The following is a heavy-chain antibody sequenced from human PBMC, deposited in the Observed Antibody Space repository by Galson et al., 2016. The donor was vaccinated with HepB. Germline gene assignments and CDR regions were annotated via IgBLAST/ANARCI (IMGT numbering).Heavy chain of an antibody. D-gene: IGHD3-22*01. CDR2: IFWADAK. CDR1: GFSLNTSGVR. V-gene: IGHV2-5*02. CDR3: ATAVIVAGGFDY. J-gene: IGHJ4*02. Sequence: PALVTPTQTLTLTCTFSGFSLNTSGVRVGWIRPSPGKAPEWLARIFWADAKRYSPSLRSRLTITKETSKNQVVLTMTNMDPVDTATYYCATAVIVAGGFDYWGQGSLVTVSS.